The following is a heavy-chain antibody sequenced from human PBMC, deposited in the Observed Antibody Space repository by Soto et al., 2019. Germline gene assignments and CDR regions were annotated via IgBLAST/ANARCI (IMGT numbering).Heavy chain of an antibody. CDR3: ARERSNFPLFDY. V-gene: IGHV4-30-4*01. CDR2: IYYSGST. Sequence: PSETLSLTCTVSGGSISSGDYYWSWIRQPPGKGLEWIGYIYYSGSTYYNPSLKSRVTISVDTSKNQFSLKLSSVTAADTAVYYCARERSNFPLFDYCGQGTLVTVSP. J-gene: IGHJ4*02. CDR1: GGSISSGDYY. D-gene: IGHD4-4*01.